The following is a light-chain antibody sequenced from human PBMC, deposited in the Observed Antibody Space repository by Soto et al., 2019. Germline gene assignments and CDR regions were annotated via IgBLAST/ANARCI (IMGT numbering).Light chain of an antibody. CDR3: SSYTSSYTRV. CDR1: SSDVGGYNY. V-gene: IGLV2-14*01. Sequence: QSALTQPASVSGSPGQSITISCTGTSSDVGGYNYVSWYQQHPGKAPKLMICEVTNRASGVYNRFSGSKSGNTASLTISGLQAEDEADYYCSSYTSSYTRVFGGGAKLTVL. CDR2: EVT. J-gene: IGLJ3*02.